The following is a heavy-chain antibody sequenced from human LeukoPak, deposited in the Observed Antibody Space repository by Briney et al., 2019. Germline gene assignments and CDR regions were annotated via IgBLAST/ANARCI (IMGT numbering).Heavy chain of an antibody. CDR3: ARVGHQYIAVAGTGAFDI. J-gene: IGHJ3*02. CDR2: IIPILGIA. Sequence: SVKVSCKASGGTFSSYAISWVRQAPGQGLEWMGRIIPILGIANYAQKFQGRVTITADKSTSTAYMELSSLRSEDTAVYYCARVGHQYIAVAGTGAFDIWGQGTMVTVSS. CDR1: GGTFSSYA. V-gene: IGHV1-69*04. D-gene: IGHD6-19*01.